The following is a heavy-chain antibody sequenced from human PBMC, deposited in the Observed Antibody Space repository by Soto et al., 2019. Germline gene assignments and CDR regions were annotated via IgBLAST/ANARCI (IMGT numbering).Heavy chain of an antibody. CDR2: IYYSGST. D-gene: IGHD3-3*01. J-gene: IGHJ4*02. V-gene: IGHV4-61*08. CDR1: GGSISSGGYY. Sequence: SETLSLTCTVSGGSISSGGYYWSWIRQHPGKGLEWIGYIYYSGSTNYNPSLKSRVTISVDTSKNQFSLKLSSVTAADTAVYYCARFGRLRYFDYWGQGTLVTVSS. CDR3: ARFGRLRYFDY.